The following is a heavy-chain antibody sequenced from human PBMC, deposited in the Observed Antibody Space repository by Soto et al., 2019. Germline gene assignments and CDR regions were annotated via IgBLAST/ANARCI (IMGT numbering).Heavy chain of an antibody. J-gene: IGHJ6*02. CDR2: IVVGSGNT. CDR1: GFTFTSSA. Sequence: GASVKVSCKASGFTFTSSAVQWVRQARGQRHEWIGWIVVGSGNTNYAQKFQERVTITRDMSTSTAYMELSSLRSEDTAFFYCAADVAVAGTSYYGMDVWGQGTTVTVSS. V-gene: IGHV1-58*01. CDR3: AADVAVAGTSYYGMDV. D-gene: IGHD6-19*01.